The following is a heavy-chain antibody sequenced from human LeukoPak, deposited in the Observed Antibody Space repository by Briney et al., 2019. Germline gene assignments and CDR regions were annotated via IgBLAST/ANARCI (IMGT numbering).Heavy chain of an antibody. Sequence: SETLSLTCTVSGGSISSYYWSWIRQPPGKGLEWIGYIYYSGSTNYNPSLKSRVTISVDTSKNQFSLKLSSATAADTAVYYCARHARSFSSSSAVFGAFDIWGQGTMVTVSS. V-gene: IGHV4-59*08. CDR3: ARHARSFSSSSAVFGAFDI. CDR2: IYYSGST. J-gene: IGHJ3*02. CDR1: GGSISSYY. D-gene: IGHD6-6*01.